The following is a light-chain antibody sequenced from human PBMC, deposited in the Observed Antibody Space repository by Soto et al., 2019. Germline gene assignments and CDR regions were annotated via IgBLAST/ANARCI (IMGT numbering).Light chain of an antibody. V-gene: IGKV3D-15*01. CDR3: QQSNNWPYT. Sequence: EIVMTQSPATLSVSPGERATLSCRASQSVSSNLAWYQQKPGQAPRLLIYGVSTRATGIPARFSGSGSGTEFTLTISSLQSEDFAVYYCQQSNNWPYTFGQGTKLEIK. J-gene: IGKJ2*01. CDR1: QSVSSN. CDR2: GVS.